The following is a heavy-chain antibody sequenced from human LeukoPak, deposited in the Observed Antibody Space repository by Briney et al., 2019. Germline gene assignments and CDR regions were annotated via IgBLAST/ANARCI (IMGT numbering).Heavy chain of an antibody. CDR3: ASQWDIVGATYYYYYGMDV. CDR2: ICSSNSTI. V-gene: IGHV3-48*02. Sequence: GGSLRLSCAASGFTFSSYSMNWVRQAPGKGLEWVSYICSSNSTIYYADSVKGRFIISRDNAKNSLYLQMNSLRDEDTAVYYCASQWDIVGATYYYYYGMDVWGQGTTVTVSS. D-gene: IGHD1-26*01. CDR1: GFTFSSYS. J-gene: IGHJ6*02.